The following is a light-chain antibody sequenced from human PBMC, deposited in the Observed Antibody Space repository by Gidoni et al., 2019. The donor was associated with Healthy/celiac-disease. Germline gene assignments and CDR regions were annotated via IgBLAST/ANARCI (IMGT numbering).Light chain of an antibody. CDR1: QSVSSN. Sequence: EIVLTQSPATLSLSPGERATLPCRASQSVSSNLAWYHQKPGEAPSLLINYAANRATGIPARFSGSGSGTDFTIIISSLEPEDYAGYYCLQRSNLFTFGRGTKVDIK. V-gene: IGKV3-11*01. J-gene: IGKJ3*01. CDR2: YAA. CDR3: LQRSNLFT.